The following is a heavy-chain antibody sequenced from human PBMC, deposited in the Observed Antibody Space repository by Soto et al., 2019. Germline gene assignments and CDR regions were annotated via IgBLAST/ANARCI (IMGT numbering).Heavy chain of an antibody. D-gene: IGHD3-10*01. Sequence: PSETLSLTCAVYGGSFSGYYWSWIGQRPGKGLEWIGEMNHGGSTNYNPSLKSRVTISVDTSKNQFSLKLSSVTAADTAVYYCGGGGEENPFAYWGQGTLVLVSS. CDR1: GGSFSGYY. CDR3: GGGGEENPFAY. J-gene: IGHJ4*02. CDR2: MNHGGST. V-gene: IGHV4-34*01.